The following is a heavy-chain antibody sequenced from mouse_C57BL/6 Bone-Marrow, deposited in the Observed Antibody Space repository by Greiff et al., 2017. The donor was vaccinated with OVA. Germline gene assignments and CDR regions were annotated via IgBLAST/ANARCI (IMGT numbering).Heavy chain of an antibody. Sequence: VQLQQPGAELVKPGASVKLSCKASGYTFTSYWMHWVKQRPGQGLEWIGMIHPNSGSTNYNEKFKSKATLTVDKSSSTAYMQLSSLTSEDSAVYYCARCEALLGDAMDYWGQGTSVTVSS. J-gene: IGHJ4*01. CDR2: IHPNSGST. D-gene: IGHD1-1*01. V-gene: IGHV1-64*01. CDR3: ARCEALLGDAMDY. CDR1: GYTFTSYW.